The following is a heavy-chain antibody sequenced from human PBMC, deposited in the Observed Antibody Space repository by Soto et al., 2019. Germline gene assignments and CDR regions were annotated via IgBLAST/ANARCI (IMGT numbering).Heavy chain of an antibody. CDR2: IVVGSGNT. V-gene: IGHV1-58*01. J-gene: IGHJ4*02. Sequence: ASVKVSCKASGFTFSSSALQRVRQARGQRLEWIGWIVVGSGNTNYAQKFQERVTITRDMSTSTAYMELNSLKTEDRGVYYCTTAHRSSGGIFDSWGQGTLVTVSS. D-gene: IGHD6-6*01. CDR1: GFTFSSSA. CDR3: TTAHRSSGGIFDS.